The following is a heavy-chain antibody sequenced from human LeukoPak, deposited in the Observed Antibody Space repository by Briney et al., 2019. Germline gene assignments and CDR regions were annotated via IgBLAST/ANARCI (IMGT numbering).Heavy chain of an antibody. D-gene: IGHD6-6*01. V-gene: IGHV3-7*01. CDR2: IGQDGSTK. CDR1: GFSFHTYW. J-gene: IGHJ4*02. CDR3: ARGDGSSSGLYFDS. Sequence: GGSLRLSCATSGFSFHTYWMSWVRQAPGKGLEWVANIGQDGSTKYYVDSVKGRFTISRDNAIYSLYLQMNSLRVEDTAVYYCARGDGSSSGLYFDSWGQGTLATVSS.